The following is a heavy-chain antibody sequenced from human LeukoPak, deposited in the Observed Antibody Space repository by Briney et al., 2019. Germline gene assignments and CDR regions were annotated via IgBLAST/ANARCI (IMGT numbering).Heavy chain of an antibody. CDR3: ARVDYDILTGYPLDALSP. D-gene: IGHD3-9*01. V-gene: IGHV1-2*02. CDR1: GYTFTGYY. CDR2: INPNSGGT. Sequence: ASVKVSCKASGYTFTGYYMHWVRQAPGRGLEWMGWINPNSGGTNYAQKFQGRVTMTRDTSISTAYMELSRLRSDDTAVYYCARVDYDILTGYPLDALSPWGQGTLVTVSS. J-gene: IGHJ5*02.